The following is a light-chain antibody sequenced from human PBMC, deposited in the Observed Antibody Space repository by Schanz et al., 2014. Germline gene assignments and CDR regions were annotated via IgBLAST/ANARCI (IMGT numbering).Light chain of an antibody. Sequence: EIVMTQSPATLSVSPGERATLSCRASQSVSSTLAWYQQKPGQPPRLLIYGASIRATGIPARFSGSGSGTEFTLTISSLQSEDFALYYCQQYNNWPRGAFGQGTKVEIK. CDR1: QSVSST. J-gene: IGKJ1*01. CDR3: QQYNNWPRGA. CDR2: GAS. V-gene: IGKV3-15*01.